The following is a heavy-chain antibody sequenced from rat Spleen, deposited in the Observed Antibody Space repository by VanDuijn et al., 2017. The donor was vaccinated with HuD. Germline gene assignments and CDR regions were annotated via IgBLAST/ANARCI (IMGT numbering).Heavy chain of an antibody. CDR1: GFSLTSYN. Sequence: QVQLKESGPGLVQPSQTLSLTCTVSGFSLTSYNVHWVRQPTGKGLEWMGIIWTGGSTDYNSALKSRLSISRDTSKSQVFLKMNNLQTEDTAMYFCASQYYYEGYYRDYWGQGVMVTVSS. J-gene: IGHJ2*01. V-gene: IGHV2-30*01. D-gene: IGHD1-12*03. CDR3: ASQYYYEGYYRDY. CDR2: IWTGGST.